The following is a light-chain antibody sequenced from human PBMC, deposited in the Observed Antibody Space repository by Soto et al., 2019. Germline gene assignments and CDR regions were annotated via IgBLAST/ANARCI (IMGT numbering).Light chain of an antibody. CDR1: SSDVGGYNY. CDR3: SSYTSRSTLMV. J-gene: IGLJ2*01. V-gene: IGLV2-14*01. CDR2: DVS. Sequence: QSALTQPASVSGSPGRSITISCTGTSSDVGGYNYVSWYQQHPGKAPKLMIYDVSNRPSGVSNRFSGSKSGNTASLTISGLQAEDEADYYCSSYTSRSTLMVFGGGTQLTVL.